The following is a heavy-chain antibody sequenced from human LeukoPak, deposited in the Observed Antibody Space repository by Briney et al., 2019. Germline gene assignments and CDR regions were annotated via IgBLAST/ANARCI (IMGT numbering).Heavy chain of an antibody. CDR1: GGSISSSSYY. D-gene: IGHD3-3*01. CDR2: IYYSGST. CDR3: ARLLGLEWLFDY. V-gene: IGHV4-39*07. Sequence: SETLSLTCTVSGGSISSSSYYWGWIRQPPGKGLEWIGSIYYSGSTYYNPSLKSRVTISVDTSKNQFSLKLSSVTAADTAVYYCARLLGLEWLFDYWGQGTLVTVSS. J-gene: IGHJ4*02.